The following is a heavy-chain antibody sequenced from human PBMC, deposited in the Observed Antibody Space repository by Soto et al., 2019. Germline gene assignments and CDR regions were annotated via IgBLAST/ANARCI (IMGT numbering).Heavy chain of an antibody. CDR2: IYYSGST. D-gene: IGHD5-18*01. V-gene: IGHV4-31*03. CDR3: ARDRYDTAMVN. Sequence: PSETLSLTCTVSGGSISSGGYYWSWIRQHPGKGLEWIGYIYYSGSTYYNPSLKSRVTISVDTSKNQFSLKLSSVTAADTAVYYCARDRYDTAMVNWGQGTLVTVSS. J-gene: IGHJ4*02. CDR1: GGSISSGGYY.